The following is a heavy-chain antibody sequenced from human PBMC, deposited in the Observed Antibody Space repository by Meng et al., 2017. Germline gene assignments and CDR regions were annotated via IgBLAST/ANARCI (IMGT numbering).Heavy chain of an antibody. CDR3: ARGVRLPDY. D-gene: IGHD2-15*01. CDR1: GGSFSGYY. V-gene: IGHV4-34*01. Sequence: QVPLQQGGAGLLKPSETLSLPCAVYGGSFSGYYWSWIRQPPGKGLEWIGEINHSGSTNYNPSLKSRVTISVDTSKNQFSLKLSSVTAADTAVYYCARGVRLPDYWGQGTLVTVSS. CDR2: INHSGST. J-gene: IGHJ4*02.